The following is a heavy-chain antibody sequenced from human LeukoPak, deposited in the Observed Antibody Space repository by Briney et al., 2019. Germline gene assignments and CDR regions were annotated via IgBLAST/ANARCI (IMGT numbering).Heavy chain of an antibody. CDR3: ARLTGNGGRFDY. CDR2: INHSGST. D-gene: IGHD2-8*01. V-gene: IGHV4-34*01. J-gene: IGHJ4*02. Sequence: PGGSLRLSCAASGFTFSDYYMSWSCHRPGKGLEWVGEINHSGSTNYNPSLKSRVTISVDASKKQFSLKLSSVTAAATAVYYCARLTGNGGRFDYWGKGTLVTVSS. CDR1: GFTFSDYY.